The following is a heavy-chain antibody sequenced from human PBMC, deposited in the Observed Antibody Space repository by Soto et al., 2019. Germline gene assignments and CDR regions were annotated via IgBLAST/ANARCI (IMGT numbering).Heavy chain of an antibody. Sequence: SETLSLTCTVSGGSISSGDYYWSWIRQPPGKGLEWIGYIYYSGSTYYNPSLKSRVTISVDTSKNQFSLKLSSVTAADTAVYYCARATIVLLPAAMVSHWFDPWGPGTLVTVSS. J-gene: IGHJ5*02. V-gene: IGHV4-30-4*01. CDR2: IYYSGST. CDR3: ARATIVLLPAAMVSHWFDP. D-gene: IGHD2-2*01. CDR1: GGSISSGDYY.